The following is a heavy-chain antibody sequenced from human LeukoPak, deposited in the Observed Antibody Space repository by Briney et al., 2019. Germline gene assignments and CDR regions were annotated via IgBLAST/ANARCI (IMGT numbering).Heavy chain of an antibody. CDR1: GFTFSSYG. V-gene: IGHV3-30*02. Sequence: PGGFPRLSCAASGFTFSSYGMHWVRQAPGKGLEWVAFIRYDGSNKYYADSVKGRFTISRDNSKNTLYLQMNSLRAEDTAVYYCAKDRSNYEVIDYWGQGTLVTVSS. CDR3: AKDRSNYEVIDY. CDR2: IRYDGSNK. D-gene: IGHD4-11*01. J-gene: IGHJ4*02.